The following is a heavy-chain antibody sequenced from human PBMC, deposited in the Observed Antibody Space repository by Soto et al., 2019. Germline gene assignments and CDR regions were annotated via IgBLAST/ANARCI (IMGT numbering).Heavy chain of an antibody. CDR1: GGSISSGGYY. V-gene: IGHV4-31*03. J-gene: IGHJ5*02. CDR3: ARHTRNQFDP. CDR2: IYYSGST. Sequence: SETLSLTCTVSGGSISSGGYYWSWIRQHPGKGLEWIGYIYYSGSTYYNPSLKSRVTISVDTSKNQFSLKLSSVTAADTAVYYCARHTRNQFDPWGQGTLVTVSS.